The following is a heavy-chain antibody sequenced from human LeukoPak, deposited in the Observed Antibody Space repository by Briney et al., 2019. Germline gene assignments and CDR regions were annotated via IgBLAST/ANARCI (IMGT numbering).Heavy chain of an antibody. D-gene: IGHD3-22*01. CDR3: ARKGGKTYYYDSSGYYFFDY. Sequence: SETLSLTCAVYGGSFSGYYWSWIRQPPGKGLEWIGEINHSGSTNYNPSLKSRVTISVDTSKNQFSLKLSSVTAADTAVYYCARKGGKTYYYDSSGYYFFDYWGQGTLVTVSS. CDR2: INHSGST. J-gene: IGHJ4*02. V-gene: IGHV4-34*01. CDR1: GGSFSGYY.